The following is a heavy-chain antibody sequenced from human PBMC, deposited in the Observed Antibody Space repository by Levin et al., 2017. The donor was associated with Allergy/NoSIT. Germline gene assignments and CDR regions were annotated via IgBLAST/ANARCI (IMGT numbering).Heavy chain of an antibody. J-gene: IGHJ4*02. CDR3: ARRHGDYVGSFEY. CDR1: GFTFSSFS. V-gene: IGHV3-48*04. D-gene: IGHD4-17*01. CDR2: ISTSGSTI. Sequence: GGSLRLSCAASGFTFSSFSMNWVRQTPGKGLEWVSYISTSGSTISYADSVKGRFTISRDNAKNSLYLQMNSLRAEDTAVYYCARRHGDYVGSFEYWGQGPLVTVSS.